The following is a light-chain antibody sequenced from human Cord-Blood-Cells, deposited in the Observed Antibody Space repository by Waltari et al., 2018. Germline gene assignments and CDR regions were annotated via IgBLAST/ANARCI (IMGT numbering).Light chain of an antibody. V-gene: IGKV2-30*01. CDR1: QSLVYSDGNTY. CDR3: MQGTHWPWT. Sequence: VVLTQSPLSLPVTLGQPASISCRSSQSLVYSDGNTYLSWFQQRPGQAPRRLIYRASNRDTGVPDRFSGSGSGTEFTLKISRVEAEDVGVYYCMQGTHWPWTFGQGTKLEIK. CDR2: RAS. J-gene: IGKJ1*01.